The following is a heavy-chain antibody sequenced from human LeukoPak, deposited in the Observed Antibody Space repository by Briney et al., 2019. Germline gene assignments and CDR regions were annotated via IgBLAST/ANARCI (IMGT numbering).Heavy chain of an antibody. CDR2: INPNSGGT. Sequence: ASVKVSCKASGYTFTGYYMHWVRQAPGQGLEWMGWINPNSGGTNYAQKFQGRVTMTRDTSISTAYMELSRLRSDDTAVYYCARVMDTAMALDYWGQGTLVTVFS. D-gene: IGHD5-18*01. J-gene: IGHJ4*02. V-gene: IGHV1-2*02. CDR1: GYTFTGYY. CDR3: ARVMDTAMALDY.